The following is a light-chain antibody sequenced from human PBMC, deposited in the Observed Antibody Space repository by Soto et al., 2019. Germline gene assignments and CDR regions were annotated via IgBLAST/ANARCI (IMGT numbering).Light chain of an antibody. CDR1: QHIGNW. CDR2: ATS. Sequence: DIQITQSPSSVSATVGDRVTITCRASQHIGNWLAWYQQKPGKAPNLLIYATSSLQSGVPSRFSGSGSGTYLTLTISSLQPEDFATYYCQQSNSFPLTFGVGTKVEIK. J-gene: IGKJ4*01. CDR3: QQSNSFPLT. V-gene: IGKV1-12*01.